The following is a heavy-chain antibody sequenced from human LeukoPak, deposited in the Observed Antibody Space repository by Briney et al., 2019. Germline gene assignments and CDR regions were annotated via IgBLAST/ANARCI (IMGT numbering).Heavy chain of an antibody. CDR3: ARYSSHRHIVVVTAAFDI. CDR1: GGSLSSYY. D-gene: IGHD2-21*02. J-gene: IGHJ3*02. V-gene: IGHV4-59*01. Sequence: SETLSLTCTVSGGSLSSYYWSWIRQPPGKGLEWIGYIYYSGSTNYNPSLKSRVTISVDTSKNQFSLKLSSVTAADTAVYYCARYSSHRHIVVVTAAFDIWGQGTMVTVSS. CDR2: IYYSGST.